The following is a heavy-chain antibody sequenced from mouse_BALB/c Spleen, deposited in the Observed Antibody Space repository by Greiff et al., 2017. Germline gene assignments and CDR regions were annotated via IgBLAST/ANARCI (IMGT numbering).Heavy chain of an antibody. CDR1: GYSFTGYY. Sequence: VQLQQSGPELVKPGASVKISCKASGYSFTGYYMHWVKQSHVKSLEWIGRINPYNGATSYNQNFKDKASLTVDKSSSTAYMELHSLTSEDSAVYYCARSPITTVVLYYFDYWGQGTTLTVSS. D-gene: IGHD1-1*01. CDR3: ARSPITTVVLYYFDY. CDR2: INPYNGAT. J-gene: IGHJ2*01. V-gene: IGHV1-31*01.